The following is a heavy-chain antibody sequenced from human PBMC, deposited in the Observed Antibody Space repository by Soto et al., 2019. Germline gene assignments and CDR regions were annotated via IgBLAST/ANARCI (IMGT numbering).Heavy chain of an antibody. J-gene: IGHJ6*02. V-gene: IGHV3-21*01. CDR2: ISSSSSYI. D-gene: IGHD4-17*01. CDR3: ARAPLSYGDYVGLYYYYGMDV. CDR1: GFTFSSYS. Sequence: EVQLVESGGGLVKPGGSLRLSCAAFGFTFSSYSMNWVRQAPGKGLEWVSSISSSSSYIYYADSVKGRFTISRDNAKNSLYLQMNSLRAEDTAVYYCARAPLSYGDYVGLYYYYGMDVWGQGTTVTVSS.